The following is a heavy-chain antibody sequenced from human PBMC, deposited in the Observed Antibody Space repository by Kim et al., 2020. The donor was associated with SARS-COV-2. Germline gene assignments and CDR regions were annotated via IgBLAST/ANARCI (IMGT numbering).Heavy chain of an antibody. V-gene: IGHV3-23*01. CDR2: ISGSGGST. Sequence: GGSLRLSCAASGFTFSSYAMSWVRQAPGKGLEWVSAISGSGGSTYYADSVKGRYTISRDNSKNTLYLQMNSLRAEDTAVYYCAKRTGIEFGFDYWGQGTLVTVSS. D-gene: IGHD3-10*01. CDR1: GFTFSSYA. CDR3: AKRTGIEFGFDY. J-gene: IGHJ4*02.